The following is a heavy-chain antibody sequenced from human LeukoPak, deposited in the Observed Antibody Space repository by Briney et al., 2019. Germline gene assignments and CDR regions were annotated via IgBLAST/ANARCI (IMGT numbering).Heavy chain of an antibody. J-gene: IGHJ6*02. CDR1: GYTFTSYY. V-gene: IGHV1-46*01. CDR2: INPSGGST. CDR3: ARERIAARPGYYYGMDV. D-gene: IGHD6-6*01. Sequence: GASVKVSCKASGYTFTSYYMHWVRQAPGQGLEWMGIINPSGGSTSYAQKFQGRVTMTRDTSTSTVYMELSSLRSEDTAVYYCARERIAARPGYYYGMDVWGQGTTVTVSS.